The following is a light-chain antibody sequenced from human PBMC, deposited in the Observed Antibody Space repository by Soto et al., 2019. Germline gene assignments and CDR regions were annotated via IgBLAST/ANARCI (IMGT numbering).Light chain of an antibody. J-gene: IGKJ5*01. Sequence: EIVLTQSPVTLSLSPGGRATLSCTASQTVSSYLAWYQQKPGQAPRLLIYDASNRATGIPARFSGSGSGTDFTLTISSLEPEDFAVFFCQQYGTSEIIFGQGTRLEIK. CDR1: QTVSSY. CDR2: DAS. CDR3: QQYGTSEII. V-gene: IGKV3-11*01.